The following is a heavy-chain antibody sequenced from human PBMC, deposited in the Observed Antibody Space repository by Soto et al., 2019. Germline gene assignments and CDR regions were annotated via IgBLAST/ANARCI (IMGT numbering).Heavy chain of an antibody. J-gene: IGHJ4*02. V-gene: IGHV2-5*02. CDR3: AKKGGGDYILGY. Sequence: QITLKESGPTLVKPTQILTLTCTFSGFSLSNNGVGVGWIRQPPGKALEWLALIYWDDSKEYSPSLRSRLTITKDTSRNQVVLTMTNMDPVDTATYYCAKKGGGDYILGYWGQGTLVTVSA. CDR2: IYWDDSK. CDR1: GFSLSNNGVG. D-gene: IGHD4-17*01.